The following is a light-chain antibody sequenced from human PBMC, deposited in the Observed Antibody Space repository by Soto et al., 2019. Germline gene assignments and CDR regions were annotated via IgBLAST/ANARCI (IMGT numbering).Light chain of an antibody. V-gene: IGKV3-20*01. CDR2: VAS. J-gene: IGKJ4*01. Sequence: EIVLTQCPGTLSLSPGERATLSCRASQSVSSSYLAWYQEKPGQATRLLLYVASSRATGIPDRFSGSGSGTDFTLTISRLEPEDFAVYYCQQYGSSPPELTFGGGTNVDIK. CDR1: QSVSSSY. CDR3: QQYGSSPPELT.